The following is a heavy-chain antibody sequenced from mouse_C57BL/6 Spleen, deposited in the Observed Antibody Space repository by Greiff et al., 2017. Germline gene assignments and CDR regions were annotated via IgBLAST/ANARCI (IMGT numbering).Heavy chain of an antibody. CDR2: IDPNSGGT. CDR1: GYTFTSYW. CDR3: TKEGYPDAMDY. V-gene: IGHV1-72*01. D-gene: IGHD2-2*01. J-gene: IGHJ4*01. Sequence: VQLQQPGAELVKPGASVKLSCKASGYTFTSYWMHWVKQRPGRGLEWIGRIDPNSGGTKYTAKFTGKATLTVDKTSSTAYMQLCSLTSEDSAVYSGTKEGYPDAMDYWGQGTSVTVSS.